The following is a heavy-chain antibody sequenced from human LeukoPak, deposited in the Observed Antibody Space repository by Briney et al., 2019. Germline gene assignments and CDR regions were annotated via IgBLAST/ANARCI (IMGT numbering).Heavy chain of an antibody. Sequence: ASVKDSCKASGYTFTTYTMHWVRQAPGQRLEWMGWINAGNGNTKFSQKFQGRVTITRDTSASTGYMELSSLRSEDTAVYYCAFRGVSDDFDYWGQGTLVTVSS. J-gene: IGHJ4*02. CDR3: AFRGVSDDFDY. D-gene: IGHD3-10*01. CDR2: INAGNGNT. CDR1: GYTFTTYT. V-gene: IGHV1-3*01.